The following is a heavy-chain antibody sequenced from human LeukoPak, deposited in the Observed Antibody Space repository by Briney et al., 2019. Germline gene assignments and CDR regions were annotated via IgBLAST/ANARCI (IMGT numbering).Heavy chain of an antibody. CDR3: AFRKVGYCSSTSCYFRSGFDP. V-gene: IGHV4-34*01. CDR1: GDSFSGYY. D-gene: IGHD2-2*01. CDR2: INHSGST. Sequence: SETLSLTCAVYGDSFSGYYWSWIRQPPGKGLEWLGEINHSGSTNYNPSLKSRVTISVDTSKNQFPLKLSSVTAADTAVYYCAFRKVGYCSSTSCYFRSGFDPWGQGTLVTVSS. J-gene: IGHJ5*02.